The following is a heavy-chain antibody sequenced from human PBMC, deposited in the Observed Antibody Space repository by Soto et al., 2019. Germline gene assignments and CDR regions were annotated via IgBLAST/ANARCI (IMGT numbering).Heavy chain of an antibody. V-gene: IGHV3-33*01. D-gene: IGHD1-1*01. CDR1: GFMFSNHG. J-gene: IGHJ4*02. CDR3: VRGDNWNDEASDY. CDR2: IWSDGNNR. Sequence: QVQLVESGGGVVQPGRSLRLYCAASGFMFSNHGMHWVSQAPGKGLEWVAVIWSDGNNRYYADSVKGRFTISRDNSKNTLYLQMNSLRAEDTAVYYCVRGDNWNDEASDYWGQGTLVTVSS.